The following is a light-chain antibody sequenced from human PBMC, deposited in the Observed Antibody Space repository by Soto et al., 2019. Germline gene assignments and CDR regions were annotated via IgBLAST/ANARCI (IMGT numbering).Light chain of an antibody. Sequence: EIVMTQSPATLSVSPGERATLSCRASQSVSSNLAWYQQKPGQAPRLLIYGASTRATGIPARFSGSGSGTEFTLTISSLQSEDFAVYYCQKYNNWPRQTFGQGTKVDI. J-gene: IGKJ1*01. CDR3: QKYNNWPRQT. V-gene: IGKV3-15*01. CDR1: QSVSSN. CDR2: GAS.